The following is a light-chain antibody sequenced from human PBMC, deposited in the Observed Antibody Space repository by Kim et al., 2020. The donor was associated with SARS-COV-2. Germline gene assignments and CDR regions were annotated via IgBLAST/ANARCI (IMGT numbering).Light chain of an antibody. J-gene: IGLJ2*01. V-gene: IGLV3-9*01. CDR2: RDS. Sequence: SYELTQPLSVSVALGQTARITRGGNNIGSKNVHWYQQKPGQAPVLVIYRDSNRPSGIPERFSGSNSGNTATLTISRAQAGDEADYYCQVWDSSNVVFGGGTQLTVL. CDR1: NIGSKN. CDR3: QVWDSSNVV.